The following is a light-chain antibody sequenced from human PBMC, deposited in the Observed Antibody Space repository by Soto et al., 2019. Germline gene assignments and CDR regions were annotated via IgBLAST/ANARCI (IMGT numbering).Light chain of an antibody. J-gene: IGLJ3*02. CDR2: DNN. CDR3: GTWDSSLSAGRV. Sequence: QSVLTQPPSVSAAPGQKVTISCSGSSSNIGNNYVSWYQQLPGTAPNLLIYDNNKRPSGIPDRFSGSKSGTSATLVITGLQPGDEADYYCGTWDSSLSAGRVFGGGTKLTVL. CDR1: SSNIGNNY. V-gene: IGLV1-51*01.